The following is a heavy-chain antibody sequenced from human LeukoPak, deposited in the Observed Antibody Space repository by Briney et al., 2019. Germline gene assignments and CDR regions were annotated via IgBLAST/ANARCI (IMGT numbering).Heavy chain of an antibody. J-gene: IGHJ6*03. CDR2: IYPGDSDT. V-gene: IGHV5-51*01. CDR1: GYSFTSYW. Sequence: GESLKISCKGSGYSFTSYWIGWVRQMPGKGLEWIGIIYPGDSDTRYSPSFQGQVTISADKSISTAYLQWSSLKASDTAMYYCARHKTARPYYYYYYMDVWGKGTTVPVSS. D-gene: IGHD6-6*01. CDR3: ARHKTARPYYYYYYMDV.